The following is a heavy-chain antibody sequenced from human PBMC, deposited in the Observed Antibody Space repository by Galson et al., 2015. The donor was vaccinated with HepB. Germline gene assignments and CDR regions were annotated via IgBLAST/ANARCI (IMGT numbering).Heavy chain of an antibody. CDR2: TYYRSKWYN. Sequence: CAISGDSVSSKSAAWNWIRQSPSRGLEWLGRTYYRSKWYNDYAVSVKSRITINPDTSKNQFSLQLNSVTPEDTAIYYCARKDFLQEMMWFDPWGQGTLVTVSS. D-gene: IGHD3-3*01. CDR3: ARKDFLQEMMWFDP. CDR1: GDSVSSKSAA. V-gene: IGHV6-1*01. J-gene: IGHJ5*02.